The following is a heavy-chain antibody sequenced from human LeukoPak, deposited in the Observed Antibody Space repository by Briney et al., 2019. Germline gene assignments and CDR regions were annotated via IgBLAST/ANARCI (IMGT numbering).Heavy chain of an antibody. CDR2: IKEDGTDT. Sequence: PGGSLRLSCAASGFTFSLHYMGWVRQTPGKGLEWVANIKEDGTDTFYVGSVEGRFTISRDNAKNSVYLQMNSLRAEDTAVYYCARHRYFYFDLWGQGTLVTVSS. D-gene: IGHD1-1*01. J-gene: IGHJ4*02. CDR1: GFTFSLHY. CDR3: ARHRYFYFDL. V-gene: IGHV3-7*01.